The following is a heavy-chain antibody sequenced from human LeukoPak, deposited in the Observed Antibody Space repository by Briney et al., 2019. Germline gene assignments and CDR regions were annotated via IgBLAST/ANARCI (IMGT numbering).Heavy chain of an antibody. CDR3: ARSIRGVISYYMDV. CDR2: ISYSGST. CDR1: GGSFSGYY. D-gene: IGHD3-10*01. Sequence: SETLSLTCAVYGGSFSGYYWSWIRQPPGKGLEWIAYISYSGSTKYSPSLQNRVTISIDTSKDQFSLKLSTVTAADTAVYFCARSIRGVISYYMDVWGKGTTVTISS. V-gene: IGHV4-59*01. J-gene: IGHJ6*03.